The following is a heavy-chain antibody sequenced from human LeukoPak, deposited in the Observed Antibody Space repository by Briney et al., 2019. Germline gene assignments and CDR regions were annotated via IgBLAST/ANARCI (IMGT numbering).Heavy chain of an antibody. D-gene: IGHD1-14*01. CDR1: GFTFSDYY. J-gene: IGHJ4*02. V-gene: IGHV3-11*06. CDR3: ARDLFGIAFDY. CDR2: ISSSSSYI. Sequence: GGSLRLSCAASGFTFSDYYMSWIRQAPGKGLEWVSSISSSSSYIYYADSVKGRFTISRDNAKNSLYLQMNSLRAEDTAVYYCARDLFGIAFDYWGQGTLVTVSS.